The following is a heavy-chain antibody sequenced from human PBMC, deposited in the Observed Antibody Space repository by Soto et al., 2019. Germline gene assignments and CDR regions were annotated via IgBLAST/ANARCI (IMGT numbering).Heavy chain of an antibody. Sequence: QLQLQESGPGLVKPSETLSLTCTVSGGSISSSSYYWGWIRQPPGKGLEWIGSIYYSGSTYYNPSLKSRVTISVDTSKNQFSLKLSSVTAADTAVYYCARHVRRYYGSGSYYREWFDPWGQGTLVTVSS. CDR1: GGSISSSSYY. CDR2: IYYSGST. J-gene: IGHJ5*02. D-gene: IGHD3-10*01. CDR3: ARHVRRYYGSGSYYREWFDP. V-gene: IGHV4-39*01.